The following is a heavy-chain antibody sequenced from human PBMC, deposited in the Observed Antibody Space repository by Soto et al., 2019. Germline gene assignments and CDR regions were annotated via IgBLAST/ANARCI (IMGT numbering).Heavy chain of an antibody. D-gene: IGHD5-12*01. CDR1: GGTFSSYA. CDR2: IIPIFGTA. V-gene: IGHV1-69*12. J-gene: IGHJ6*01. CDR3: ARGGYSRYEALYSDYGIDV. Sequence: QVLLVQSGAEVKKPGSSVKVSCKASGGTFSSYAISWVRQAHGQGLEWMGGIIPIFGTANYAQKFQGRVTITADESXSXPXXELSSLSSEDTAVYSCARGGYSRYEALYSDYGIDVWAQGTTVTVSS.